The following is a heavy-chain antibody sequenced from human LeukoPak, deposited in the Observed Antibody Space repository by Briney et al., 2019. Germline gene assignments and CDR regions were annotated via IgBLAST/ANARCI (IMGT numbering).Heavy chain of an antibody. CDR2: FGNRRST. Sequence: SETLSLTCTVSGDTIRFYYWSWIRQSPGKGLEWLGYFGNRRSTEYNPSLERRVTISVDTSKNQFSLKLNSVTAADTAVYYCAKHTYHGDVDSDNYGMDVWGQGTTVTVSS. J-gene: IGHJ6*02. CDR1: GDTIRFYY. V-gene: IGHV4-59*08. CDR3: AKHTYHGDVDSDNYGMDV. D-gene: IGHD5-24*01.